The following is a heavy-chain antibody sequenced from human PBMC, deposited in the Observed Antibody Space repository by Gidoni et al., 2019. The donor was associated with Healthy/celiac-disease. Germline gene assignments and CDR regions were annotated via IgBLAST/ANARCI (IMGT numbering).Heavy chain of an antibody. D-gene: IGHD2-15*01. CDR1: GFTFSSYA. Sequence: QVQLVESGGGVVQPGRSLRLSCAASGFTFSSYAMPWVRQATGKGLEWVAVISYDGSNKYYADSVKGRFTISRDNSKNTLYLQMNSLRAEDTAVYYCARGPRGNPGFYYYYYGMDVWGQGTTVTVSS. V-gene: IGHV3-30-3*01. J-gene: IGHJ6*02. CDR3: ARGPRGNPGFYYYYYGMDV. CDR2: ISYDGSNK.